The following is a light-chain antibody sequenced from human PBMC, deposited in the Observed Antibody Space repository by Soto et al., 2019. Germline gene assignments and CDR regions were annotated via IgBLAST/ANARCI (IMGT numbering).Light chain of an antibody. CDR1: SSDIGGYNY. V-gene: IGLV2-14*03. CDR2: DVS. J-gene: IGLJ2*01. Sequence: QSVLTQPASVSGSPEQSITISCTGISSDIGGYNYVSWYQQLPGKAPKLMIYDVSNRRSGVSNRFSGSKSGNTASLTISGLQAEDEADYYCYSYTSSSTVLFGGGTKLTVL. CDR3: YSYTSSSTVL.